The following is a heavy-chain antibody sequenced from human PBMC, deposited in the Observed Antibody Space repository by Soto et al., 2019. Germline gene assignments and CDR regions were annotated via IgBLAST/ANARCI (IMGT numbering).Heavy chain of an antibody. J-gene: IGHJ4*02. CDR3: GKDNGSSSSWFEFAY. CDR1: GFTFSSYA. D-gene: IGHD6-13*01. Sequence: EVQLLESGGGLVQPGGSLRLSCAASGFTFSSYAMSWVRQAPGKGLEWVSAISGSGGSTYYADSVKGRFTISRDNSKNTLYLKIHSLRAEDTDVYYCGKDNGSSSSWFEFAYWGQGTLVTATS. V-gene: IGHV3-23*01. CDR2: ISGSGGST.